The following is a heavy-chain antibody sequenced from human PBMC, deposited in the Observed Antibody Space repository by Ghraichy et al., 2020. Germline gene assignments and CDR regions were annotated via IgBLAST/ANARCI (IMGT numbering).Heavy chain of an antibody. CDR2: ISGGCTST. V-gene: IGHV3-23*01. J-gene: IGHJ3*02. D-gene: IGHD6-19*01. CDR1: GFSFSSYA. Sequence: GGSLRLSCAASGFSFSSYAMSWVRQAPGKGLEWVSAISGGCTSTYYADSVKGRFTISRDNSKNTLYLQMNSLRAEDTAVYYCAKAYTSGWYSLAPNAFNIWGQGTMVTVSS. CDR3: AKAYTSGWYSLAPNAFNI.